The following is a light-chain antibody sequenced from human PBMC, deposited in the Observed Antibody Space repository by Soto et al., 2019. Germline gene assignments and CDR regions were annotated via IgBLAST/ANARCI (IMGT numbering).Light chain of an antibody. CDR3: SSYTSSSTWV. Sequence: QSVLTQPASVSGSPGQSITISCTGTSSDVGDYNYVSWYQQHPGKAPKLMIFEVSHRPSGVSNRFSGSKSGNTASLTISGLQTEDEADYYCSSYTSSSTWVFGGGTKVTVL. J-gene: IGLJ3*02. CDR1: SSDVGDYNY. CDR2: EVS. V-gene: IGLV2-14*01.